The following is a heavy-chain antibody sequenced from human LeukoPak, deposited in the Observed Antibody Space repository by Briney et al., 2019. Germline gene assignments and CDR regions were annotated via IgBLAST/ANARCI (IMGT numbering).Heavy chain of an antibody. J-gene: IGHJ4*02. CDR1: GGSIRSSSYY. CDR2: IYYSGST. V-gene: IGHV4-39*07. CDR3: ARDQGYYFDY. Sequence: SETLSLTCSVSGGSIRSSSYYWGWIRQPPGKGLEWIGSIYYSGSTYYNSSLKSRVTISVDTSKNQFSLKLSSVTAADTAVYYCARDQGYYFDYWGQGTLVTVSS.